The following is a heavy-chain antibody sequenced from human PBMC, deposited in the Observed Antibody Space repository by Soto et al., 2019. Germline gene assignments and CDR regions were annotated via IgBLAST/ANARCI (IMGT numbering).Heavy chain of an antibody. J-gene: IGHJ6*02. CDR2: INPNSGGT. D-gene: IGHD1-1*01. CDR1: GYTFTGYY. CDR3: ARGPNDGFI. V-gene: IGHV1-2*02. Sequence: GASVKVSCKASGYTFTGYYMHWVRQAPGQGLEWMGWINPNSGGTNYAQKFQGRVTMTRDTSISTAYMELNNLRAEDTAVYYCARGPNDGFIWGQGTTVTVSS.